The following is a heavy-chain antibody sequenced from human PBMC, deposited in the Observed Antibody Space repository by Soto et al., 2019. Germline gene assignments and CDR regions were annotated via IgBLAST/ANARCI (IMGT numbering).Heavy chain of an antibody. Sequence: ASVKVSCKASGYSFTSYAIYWVRQAPGQRLEWMGWINAGNGNTKYSQKLQGRVAFTGDTSASTAHMELSSLRSEDTAVYFCARGVENIVLVLDVFGYYGMDVWGQGTTVTVSS. CDR3: ARGVENIVLVLDVFGYYGMDV. CDR2: INAGNGNT. V-gene: IGHV1-3*01. D-gene: IGHD2-2*01. CDR1: GYSFTSYA. J-gene: IGHJ6*02.